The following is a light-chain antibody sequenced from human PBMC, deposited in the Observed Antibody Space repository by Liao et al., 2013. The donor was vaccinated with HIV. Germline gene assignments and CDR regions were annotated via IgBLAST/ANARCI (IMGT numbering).Light chain of an antibody. V-gene: IGLV3-1*01. CDR2: QDN. CDR1: KLGDKL. Sequence: SYEMTQPPSVSVSPGQTASITCSGNKLGDKLTSWYQQRPGRSPVVVIFQDNKRPSGISERFSGSSSGDTATLTISGTQAMDEADYYCQVWDSSTDWVFGGGTNLAVL. J-gene: IGLJ3*02. CDR3: QVWDSSTDWV.